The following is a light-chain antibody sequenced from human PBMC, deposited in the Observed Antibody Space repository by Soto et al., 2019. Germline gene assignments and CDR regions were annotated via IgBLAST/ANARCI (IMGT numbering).Light chain of an antibody. CDR3: QQSYSTPRP. Sequence: DIQMTQSPSSLSASVGDRVTITCRASQSISSYLNWYQQKPGKAPKLLIYAASSLQSGVPSRFSGSGSGTDFTLTICSLLPDDFATYYCQQSYSTPRPFGQGTKVDI. CDR2: AAS. J-gene: IGKJ1*01. CDR1: QSISSY. V-gene: IGKV1-39*01.